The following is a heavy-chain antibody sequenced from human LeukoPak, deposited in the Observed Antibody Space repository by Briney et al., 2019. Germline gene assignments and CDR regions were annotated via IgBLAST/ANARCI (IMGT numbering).Heavy chain of an antibody. D-gene: IGHD3-3*02. J-gene: IGHJ3*02. CDR2: ISSSGTSI. CDR3: ARTVLDSFDI. CDR1: GFTFSSYA. V-gene: IGHV3-48*04. Sequence: GGSLRLSCAASGFTFSSYAMSWVRQAPGKGLEGVAYISSSGTSIYYADSVKGRFTISRGIAKNSLYLQMNSLRAEDTAVFYCARTVLDSFDIWGQGTMVTVSS.